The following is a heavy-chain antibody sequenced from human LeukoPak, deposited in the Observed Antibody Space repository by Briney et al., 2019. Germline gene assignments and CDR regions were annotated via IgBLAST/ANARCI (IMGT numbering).Heavy chain of an antibody. CDR1: GYSISSGYY. D-gene: IGHD3-10*01. CDR2: IYHSGST. Sequence: SETPSLTCAVSGYSISSGYYWGWIRQPPGKGLEWIGSIYHSGSTYYNPSLKSRVTISVDTSKNQFSLKLSSVTAADTAVYYCARRDYGSGSYYPSDDYWGQGTLVTVSS. J-gene: IGHJ4*02. V-gene: IGHV4-38-2*01. CDR3: ARRDYGSGSYYPSDDY.